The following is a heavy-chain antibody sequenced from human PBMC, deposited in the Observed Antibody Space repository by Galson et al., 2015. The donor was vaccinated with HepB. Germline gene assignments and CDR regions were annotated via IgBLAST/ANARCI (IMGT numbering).Heavy chain of an antibody. D-gene: IGHD2-2*01. V-gene: IGHV4-30-2*01. CDR3: ANRYCTSTSCAFDP. CDR1: GGYS. Sequence: GGYSWSWIRQPPGKALEWIGYIYHSGSTYYNPSLKSRVTISLDRSKNHFSLKLTSVTAADTAVYYCANRYCTSTSCAFDPWGQGTLVTVSS. CDR2: IYHSGST. J-gene: IGHJ5*02.